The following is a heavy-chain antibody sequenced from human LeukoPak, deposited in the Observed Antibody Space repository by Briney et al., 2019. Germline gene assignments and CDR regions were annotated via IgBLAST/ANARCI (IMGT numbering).Heavy chain of an antibody. V-gene: IGHV4-34*01. J-gene: IGHJ6*02. CDR2: INHSGST. CDR1: GGSSSGYY. CDR3: ARGLRFLEWLPYYYYYYGMDV. D-gene: IGHD3-3*01. Sequence: SETLSLTCAVYGGSSSGYYWSWIRQPPGKGLEWIGEINHSGSTNYNPSLKSRVTISVDTSKNQFSLKLSSVTAADTAVYYCARGLRFLEWLPYYYYYYGMDVWGQGTTVTVSS.